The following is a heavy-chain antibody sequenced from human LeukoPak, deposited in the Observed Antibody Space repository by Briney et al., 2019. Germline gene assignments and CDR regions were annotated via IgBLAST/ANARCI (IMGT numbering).Heavy chain of an antibody. J-gene: IGHJ4*02. CDR1: GFTFSSYA. CDR3: AKDVVVVAATFDY. CDR2: ISGSGGNT. Sequence: PGGSLRLSCAASGFTFSSYAMRWVRQAPGKGLEWVSAISGSGGNTYYADSVKGRFTISTDNSKNTLYLQMNSLRAEDTAVYYCAKDVVVVAATFDYWGQGTLVTVSS. V-gene: IGHV3-23*01. D-gene: IGHD2-15*01.